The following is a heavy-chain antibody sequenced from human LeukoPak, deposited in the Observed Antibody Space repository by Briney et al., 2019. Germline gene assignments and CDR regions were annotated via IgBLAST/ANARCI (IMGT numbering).Heavy chain of an antibody. V-gene: IGHV3-7*01. CDR1: GFTFSSYW. Sequence: GGSLRLSCAASGFTFSSYWMSWVRQAPGKGLEWVANIKQDGSEKYYVDSVKGRFTISRDNSKNTLYLQMNSLRAEDTAVYYCARAGCSGGSCYGPPSSFDYWGQGTLVTVSS. J-gene: IGHJ4*02. D-gene: IGHD2-15*01. CDR3: ARAGCSGGSCYGPPSSFDY. CDR2: IKQDGSEK.